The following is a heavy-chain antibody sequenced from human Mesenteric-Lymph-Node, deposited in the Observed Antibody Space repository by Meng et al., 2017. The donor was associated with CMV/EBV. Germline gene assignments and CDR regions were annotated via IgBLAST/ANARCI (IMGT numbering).Heavy chain of an antibody. V-gene: IGHV1-46*01. CDR3: AGEPMESYHFDY. CDR2: ISAGSGGT. D-gene: IGHD3-10*01. Sequence: SCKSSGYTFTNYYVHWVRQAPGQRLEYMGIISAGSGGTTYAQRFQGRVTMTRDTYTNTVDMELSSLKYEDMDIYYCAGEPMESYHFDYWGQGTLVTVSS. J-gene: IGHJ4*02. CDR1: GYTFTNYY.